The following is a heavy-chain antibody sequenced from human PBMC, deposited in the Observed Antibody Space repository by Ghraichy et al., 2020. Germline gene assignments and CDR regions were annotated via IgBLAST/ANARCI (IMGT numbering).Heavy chain of an antibody. V-gene: IGHV3-48*03. CDR1: GFTFSSYE. CDR3: ARARRDFDY. J-gene: IGHJ4*02. Sequence: GGSLRLSCAASGFTFSSYEMNWVRQAPGKGMEGVSYISSSGSTIYYADSVKGRFTISRDNAKNSLYLQMNSLRAEDTAVYYCARARRDFDYWGQGTLVTVSS. CDR2: ISSSGSTI.